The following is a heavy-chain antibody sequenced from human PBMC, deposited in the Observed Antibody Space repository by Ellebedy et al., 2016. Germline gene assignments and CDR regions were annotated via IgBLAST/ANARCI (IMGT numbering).Heavy chain of an antibody. J-gene: IGHJ4*02. CDR3: ARDGIERGYSGYWVGYQDY. D-gene: IGHD5-12*01. CDR2: ISYDGSNK. CDR1: GFTFSSYG. Sequence: GGSLRLXXAASGFTFSSYGMHWVRQAPGKGLEWVAVISYDGSNKYYADSVKGRFTISRDNSKNTLYLQMNSLRAEDTAVYYCARDGIERGYSGYWVGYQDYWGQGTLVTVSS. V-gene: IGHV3-30*03.